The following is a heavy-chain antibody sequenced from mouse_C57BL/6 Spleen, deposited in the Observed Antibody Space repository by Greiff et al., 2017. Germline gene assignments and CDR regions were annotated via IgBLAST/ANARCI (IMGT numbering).Heavy chain of an antibody. D-gene: IGHD1-1*01. CDR1: GYAFSSSW. CDR2: IYPGDGDT. V-gene: IGHV1-82*01. Sequence: VMLVESGPELVKPGASVKISCKASGYAFSSSWMNWVKQRPGKGLEWIGRIYPGDGDTNYNGKFKGKATLTADKSSSTAYMQLSSLTSEDSAVYFCARRFTTVVDWYFDVWGTGTTVTVSS. J-gene: IGHJ1*03. CDR3: ARRFTTVVDWYFDV.